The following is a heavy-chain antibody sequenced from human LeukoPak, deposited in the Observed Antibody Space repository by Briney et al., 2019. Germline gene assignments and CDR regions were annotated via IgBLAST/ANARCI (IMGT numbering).Heavy chain of an antibody. V-gene: IGHV1-69*06. CDR3: ARDIAVTFKRYYFDY. CDR1: GGTFSSYA. Sequence: GASVKVSCKASGGTFSSYAISWVRQAPGQGLEWMGGIIPIFGTANYAQKFQGRVTITADKSTSTAYMELSSLRSEDTAVYYCARDIAVTFKRYYFDYWGQGTLVTVSS. D-gene: IGHD6-19*01. J-gene: IGHJ4*02. CDR2: IIPIFGTA.